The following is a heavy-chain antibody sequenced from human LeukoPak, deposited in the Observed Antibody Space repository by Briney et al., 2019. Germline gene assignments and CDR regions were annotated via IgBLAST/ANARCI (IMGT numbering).Heavy chain of an antibody. CDR3: ATDLGSGSFRVGAFDI. J-gene: IGHJ3*02. D-gene: IGHD3-10*02. CDR1: GYTLTELS. CDR2: FDPEDGET. Sequence: ASVKVSCKVSGYTLTELSMHWVRQAPGKGLEWMGGFDPEDGETIYAQKFQGRVTMTEDTSTDTAYMELSSLRSGDTAVYYCATDLGSGSFRVGAFDIWGQGTMVTVSS. V-gene: IGHV1-24*01.